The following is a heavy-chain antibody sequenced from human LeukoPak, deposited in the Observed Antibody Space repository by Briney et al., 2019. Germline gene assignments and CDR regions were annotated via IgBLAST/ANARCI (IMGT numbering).Heavy chain of an antibody. CDR2: IYYSGST. V-gene: IGHV4-39*01. Sequence: SETLSLTCTVSGGSISSSSYYWGWIRQPPGKGLEWIGSIYYSGSTYYNPSLKSRVPISVDTSKNQFSLKLSSVTAADTAVYYCARSYSSGWYEAFDIWGQGTMVTVSS. CDR3: ARSYSSGWYEAFDI. CDR1: GGSISSSSYY. J-gene: IGHJ3*02. D-gene: IGHD6-19*01.